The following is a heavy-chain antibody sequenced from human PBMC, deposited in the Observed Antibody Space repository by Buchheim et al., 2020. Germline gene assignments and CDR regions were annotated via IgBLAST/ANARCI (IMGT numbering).Heavy chain of an antibody. CDR3: ARALDSSGYYPCLDY. J-gene: IGHJ4*02. CDR2: ISYDGSNK. Sequence: QVQLVESGGGVVQPGRSLRLSCAASGFTFSSYAMHWVRQAPGKGLEWVAVISYDGSNKYYADSVKGRFTISRDNSKNTRYLQMNSLRAEDTAVYYCARALDSSGYYPCLDYWGQGTL. CDR1: GFTFSSYA. D-gene: IGHD3-22*01. V-gene: IGHV3-30*04.